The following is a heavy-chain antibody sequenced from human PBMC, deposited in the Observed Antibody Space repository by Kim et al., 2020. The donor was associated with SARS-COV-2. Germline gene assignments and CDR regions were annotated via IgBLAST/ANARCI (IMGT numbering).Heavy chain of an antibody. Sequence: SETLSLTCTVSGDSISSSSYYWGWIRQPPGKGLEWTGSIYYSGSAYYNPSLKSRVTISVDTSKNQFSLNLRSVTAADTAVYYCARHKGGVGQLGFVDYWGQGTLVTVSS. V-gene: IGHV4-39*01. D-gene: IGHD6-6*01. CDR2: IYYSGSA. J-gene: IGHJ4*02. CDR3: ARHKGGVGQLGFVDY. CDR1: GDSISSSSYY.